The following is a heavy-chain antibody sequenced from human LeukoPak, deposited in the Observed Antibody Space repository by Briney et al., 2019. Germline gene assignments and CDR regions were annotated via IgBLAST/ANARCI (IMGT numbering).Heavy chain of an antibody. D-gene: IGHD6-13*01. CDR2: IWYDGSNK. CDR3: ARDGIAAATEY. CDR1: GFIFSSYG. Sequence: GGSLRLSCAASGFIFSSYGMHWVRQAPGKGLEWVAVIWYDGSNKYYADSVKGRFTISRDNSKNTLYLQMNSLRAEDTAVYYCARDGIAAATEYRGQGTLVTVSS. V-gene: IGHV3-33*01. J-gene: IGHJ4*02.